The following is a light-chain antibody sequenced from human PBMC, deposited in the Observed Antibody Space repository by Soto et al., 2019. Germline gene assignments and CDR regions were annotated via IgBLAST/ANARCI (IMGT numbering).Light chain of an antibody. CDR1: QNVNSSS. V-gene: IGKV3-20*01. CDR3: QHFGSSPPRFT. CDR2: DAS. J-gene: IGKJ2*01. Sequence: EIVLTQSPATLSLSPGERATLSCRASQNVNSSSLTWYQQKPGQAPRLLLYDASSRATDIPDKFSGSGSGTEFTLTISRLEPEDFAVYYCQHFGSSPPRFTFGLGTKLEIK.